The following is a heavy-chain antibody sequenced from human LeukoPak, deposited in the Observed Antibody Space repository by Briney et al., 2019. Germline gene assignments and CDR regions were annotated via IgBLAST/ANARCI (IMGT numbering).Heavy chain of an antibody. J-gene: IGHJ4*02. Sequence: GGSLRLSCAASGFTFSSYNMNWVRQAPGKGLEWVSAISGSGGSTYYADSVKGRFTISRDNSKNTLYLQMNSLRAEDTAVYYCAKDLYYGSGSYYNGYWGQGTLVTVSS. D-gene: IGHD3-10*01. CDR3: AKDLYYGSGSYYNGY. CDR1: GFTFSSYN. CDR2: ISGSGGST. V-gene: IGHV3-23*01.